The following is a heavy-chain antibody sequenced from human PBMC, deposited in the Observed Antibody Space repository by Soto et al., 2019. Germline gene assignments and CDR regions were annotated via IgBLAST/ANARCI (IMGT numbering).Heavy chain of an antibody. V-gene: IGHV3-74*01. Sequence: EVQLVESGGGLVQPGGSLRLSCAASGFTFSSSWMHWVRQAPGKGLVWVSRINSDGSSTSYADSVKGRFTISSDNAKNTLYLQMTSLRAEDTAVSYCERERGDWFDPWGQGSLVTVSS. CDR2: INSDGSST. CDR1: GFTFSSSW. J-gene: IGHJ5*02. CDR3: ERERGDWFDP. D-gene: IGHD3-10*01.